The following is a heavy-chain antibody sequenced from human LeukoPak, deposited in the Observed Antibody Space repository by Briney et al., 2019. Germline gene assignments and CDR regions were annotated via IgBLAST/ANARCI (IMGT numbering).Heavy chain of an antibody. V-gene: IGHV3-33*01. CDR2: IWYDGSNK. Sequence: GRSLRLSCAASGFTFSSYGMHWVRQAPGKGLEWVAVIWYDGSNKYYADSVKGRFTISRDNSRNTLYLQMNSLRAEDTAVYYCARFSGSYYFDYWGQGTLVTVSS. CDR1: GFTFSSYG. D-gene: IGHD1-26*01. J-gene: IGHJ4*02. CDR3: ARFSGSYYFDY.